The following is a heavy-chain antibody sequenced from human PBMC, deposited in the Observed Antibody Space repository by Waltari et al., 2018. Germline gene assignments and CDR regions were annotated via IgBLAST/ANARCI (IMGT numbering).Heavy chain of an antibody. D-gene: IGHD2-2*01. V-gene: IGHV3-7*01. J-gene: IGHJ4*02. CDR3: ATSADAPGNY. CDR1: GLNLGTYW. CDR2: IRQDGSAK. Sequence: EVQLVESGGGLVQPGGSLRLSCAASGLNLGTYWMSWVRQAPGEGLEWLANIRQDGSAKYYVDSVRGRFTISRDNAKNSLYLQMNSLRAEDTAMYYCATSADAPGNYWGQGTLVTVSS.